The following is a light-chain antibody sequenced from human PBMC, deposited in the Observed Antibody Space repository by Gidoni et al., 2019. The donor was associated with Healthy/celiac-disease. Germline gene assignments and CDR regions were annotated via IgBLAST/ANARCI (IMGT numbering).Light chain of an antibody. CDR2: WAS. CDR3: QQYYDTYT. Sequence: DIVMTQSPDSLAVSLGERATINCKSSQSVLYSSNNKNYLAWYQQKPGQPPKLLIYWASTRESGFPDRFSGSGSGTDFSLIISSLQAEDVAVYYCQQYYDTYTFGQGTKLEIK. V-gene: IGKV4-1*01. CDR1: QSVLYSSNNKNY. J-gene: IGKJ2*01.